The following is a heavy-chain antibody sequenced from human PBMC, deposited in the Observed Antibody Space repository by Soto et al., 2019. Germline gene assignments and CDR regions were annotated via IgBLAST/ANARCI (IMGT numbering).Heavy chain of an antibody. J-gene: IGHJ6*02. CDR2: IWYDGSNK. V-gene: IGHV3-33*01. Sequence: GGSLRLSCAASGFTFSSYGMHWVRQAPGKGLEWVAVIWYDGSNKYYADSVKGRFTISRDNSKNTLYLQMNSLRAEDTAVYYCAGSRSTPYYYYGMDVWGQGTTVTVSS. CDR1: GFTFSSYG. CDR3: AGSRSTPYYYYGMDV.